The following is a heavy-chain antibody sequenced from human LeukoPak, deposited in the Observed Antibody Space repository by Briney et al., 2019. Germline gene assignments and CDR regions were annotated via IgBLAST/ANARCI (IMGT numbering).Heavy chain of an antibody. Sequence: ASVKVSCKASGYSFTGYYIHWVRQAPGQGLEWMGWINPNSGGTNYAQKFQGRVTMTRDTSVSTAYMELSSLTSDDTAVYYCASKGDGSCSSSHCQGAFDFWGQGSMVTVSS. CDR1: GYSFTGYY. D-gene: IGHD2-2*01. J-gene: IGHJ3*01. CDR2: INPNSGGT. CDR3: ASKGDGSCSSSHCQGAFDF. V-gene: IGHV1-2*02.